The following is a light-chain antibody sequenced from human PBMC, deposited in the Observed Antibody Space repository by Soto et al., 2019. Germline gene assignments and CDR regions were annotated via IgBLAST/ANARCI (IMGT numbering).Light chain of an antibody. Sequence: ETVLTQSPAILSLSPGDRATLSCRASQDVGVFLAWYQQKPGQAPRLLIYDSSNRATGTPARFSGSGFGTDFTLTITSLEPEDFAVYYCQQRKFWPPLTFGGGTRVDI. CDR1: QDVGVF. J-gene: IGKJ4*01. CDR3: QQRKFWPPLT. V-gene: IGKV3-11*01. CDR2: DSS.